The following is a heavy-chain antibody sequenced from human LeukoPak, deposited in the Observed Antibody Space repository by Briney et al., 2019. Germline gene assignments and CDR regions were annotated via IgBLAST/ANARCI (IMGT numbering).Heavy chain of an antibody. D-gene: IGHD6-19*01. J-gene: IGHJ5*02. CDR3: ARGGAVAGTGRCWFDP. V-gene: IGHV1-8*02. CDR1: GGTFSSYA. Sequence: ASVTVSCKASGGTFSSYAISWVRQAPGQGLEWMGWMNPNSGNTGYTQKFQGRVTMTRNTSISTAYMELSSLRSEDTAVYYCARGGAVAGTGRCWFDPWGQGTLVTVSS. CDR2: MNPNSGNT.